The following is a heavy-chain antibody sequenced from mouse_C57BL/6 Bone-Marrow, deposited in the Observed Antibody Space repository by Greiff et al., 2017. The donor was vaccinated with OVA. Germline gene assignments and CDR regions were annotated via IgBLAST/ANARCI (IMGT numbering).Heavy chain of an antibody. V-gene: IGHV1-54*01. CDR3: ARGGIVRVDWFAY. CDR2: INPGSGGT. CDR1: GYAFTNYW. D-gene: IGHD2-5*01. J-gene: IGHJ3*01. Sequence: QVQLQQSGAELVRPGTSVKVSCKASGYAFTNYWIEWVKQRPGQGLEWIGVINPGSGGTNYTEKFKGKATLTADKSSSTAYLQLSSLTSEDSAFYFCARGGIVRVDWFAYWGQGTLVTVSA.